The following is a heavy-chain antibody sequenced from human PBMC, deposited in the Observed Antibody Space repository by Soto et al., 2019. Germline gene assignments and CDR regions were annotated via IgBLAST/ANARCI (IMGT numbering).Heavy chain of an antibody. CDR2: MNPNSGNT. CDR3: AIGYGDYYYYYMDV. Sequence: AVASVKVSCKASGYTFTSYDINWVRQATGQGLEWMGWMNPNSGNTGYAQKFQGRVTMTRNTSISTAYMELSSLRSEDTAVYYCAIGYGDYYYYYMDVWGKGTTVTVSS. CDR1: GYTFTSYD. D-gene: IGHD4-17*01. J-gene: IGHJ6*03. V-gene: IGHV1-8*01.